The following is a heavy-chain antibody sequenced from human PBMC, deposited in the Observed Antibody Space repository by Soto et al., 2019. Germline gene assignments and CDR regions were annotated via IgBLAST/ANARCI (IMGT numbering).Heavy chain of an antibody. V-gene: IGHV4-31*03. CDR2: IYYSGST. CDR1: GGSISSGGYY. CDR3: ARVCGGDCHYGMDV. D-gene: IGHD2-21*02. J-gene: IGHJ6*02. Sequence: QVQLQESGPGLVKPSQTLSLTCTVSGGSISSGGYYWSWIRQHPGKGLEWIGYIYYSGSTYYNPSLKSGVTISVDTSKNQFSLKLSYVTAADTAVSYCARVCGGDCHYGMDVWGQGTTVTVSS.